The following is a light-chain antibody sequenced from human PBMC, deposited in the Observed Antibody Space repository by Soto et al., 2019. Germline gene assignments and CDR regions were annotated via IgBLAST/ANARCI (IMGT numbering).Light chain of an antibody. Sequence: EIVMPQSPATLSVSPGERATLSCRASQTVNSNLAWYQKKPGQAPRLFIYGASTRAPGIPARFSGSGSGTEFTLTISSLQSEDFAVYYCQQYNNWPPLTFGGGTKVDIK. CDR1: QTVNSN. CDR2: GAS. J-gene: IGKJ4*01. CDR3: QQYNNWPPLT. V-gene: IGKV3D-15*01.